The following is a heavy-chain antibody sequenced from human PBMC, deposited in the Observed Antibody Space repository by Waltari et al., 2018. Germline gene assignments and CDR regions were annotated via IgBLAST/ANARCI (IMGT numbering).Heavy chain of an antibody. CDR1: GYSFTSYW. D-gene: IGHD4-17*01. J-gene: IGHJ4*02. V-gene: IGHV5-10-1*03. CDR2: IDPSDSYT. CDR3: TTSTTRDNDY. Sequence: EVQLVQSGAEVKKPGESLRISCKGSGYSFTSYWISWVRQMPGKALEWMGGIDPSDSYTNYSPSFQGHVTISADKSISTAYLQWSSLKASDTAMYFCTTSTTRDNDYWGQGTLVTVSS.